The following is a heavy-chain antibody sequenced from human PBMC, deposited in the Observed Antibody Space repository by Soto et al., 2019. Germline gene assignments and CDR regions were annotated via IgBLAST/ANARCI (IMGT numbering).Heavy chain of an antibody. CDR2: IYYSGNT. CDR1: GFSISGSDYN. Sequence: QLQLQESGPGLVKPSETLSLTCTVSGFSISGSDYNWGWIRQPPGKGLEWIGSIYYSGNTYYNPSLKSRVTISVDTSKNQFSLKLSSVTAADTAVYYCARHRQWLLLPDFWGQGTLVTVSS. CDR3: ARHRQWLLLPDF. J-gene: IGHJ4*02. D-gene: IGHD6-19*01. V-gene: IGHV4-39*01.